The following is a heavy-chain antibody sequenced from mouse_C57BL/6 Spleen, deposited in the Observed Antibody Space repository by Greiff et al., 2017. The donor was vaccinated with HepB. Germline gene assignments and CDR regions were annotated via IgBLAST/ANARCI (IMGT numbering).Heavy chain of an antibody. CDR2: INPNNGGT. Sequence: EVQGVESGPELVKPGASVKIPCKASGYTFTDYNMDWVKQSHGKSLEWIGDINPNNGGTIYNQKFKGKATLTVDKSSSTAYMELRSLTSEDTAVYYCARRAYYSNSYAMDYWGQGTSVTVSS. V-gene: IGHV1-18*01. CDR3: ARRAYYSNSYAMDY. D-gene: IGHD2-5*01. J-gene: IGHJ4*01. CDR1: GYTFTDYN.